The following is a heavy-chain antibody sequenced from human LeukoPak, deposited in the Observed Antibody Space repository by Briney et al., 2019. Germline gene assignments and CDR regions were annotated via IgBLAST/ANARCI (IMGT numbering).Heavy chain of an antibody. J-gene: IGHJ3*02. CDR3: ARVGGGSWSRAFDI. V-gene: IGHV1-18*01. CDR1: GYTFTSYG. D-gene: IGHD2-15*01. CDR2: ISGYNGNT. Sequence: GASVKVFCKASGYTFTSYGFSWVRQAPGQGLEWMGWISGYNGNTNYAQKLQGRVTMTTDTSTSTAYMELRSLRSDDTAVYYCARVGGGSWSRAFDIWGQGTMVTVSS.